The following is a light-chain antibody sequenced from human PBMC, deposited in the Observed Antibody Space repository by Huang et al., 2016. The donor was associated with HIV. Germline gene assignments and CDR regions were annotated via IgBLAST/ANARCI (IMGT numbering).Light chain of an antibody. CDR2: AAS. CDR1: QIVSSH. Sequence: EPVMTHSPVPLSVSPGDRASLSCRSSQIVSSHLAWYQHKPGQAPRILIYAASTRATGVPARFSGSGAGTEFTLTISTLQSEDSAVYYCQQYNDFLSTFGPGTRVEIK. J-gene: IGKJ3*01. CDR3: QQYNDFLST. V-gene: IGKV3-15*01.